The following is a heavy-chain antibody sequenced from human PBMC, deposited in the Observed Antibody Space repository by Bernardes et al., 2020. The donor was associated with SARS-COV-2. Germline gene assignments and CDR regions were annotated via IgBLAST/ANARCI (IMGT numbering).Heavy chain of an antibody. J-gene: IGHJ4*02. V-gene: IGHV1-24*01. CDR3: ATPVYQLPYDAFDY. D-gene: IGHD2-2*01. CDR1: GYTLTELS. Sequence: ASVKVSCKVSGYTLTELSMHWVRQAPGKGLEWMGGFDPEDGETIYAQKFQGRVTMTEDTSTDTAYMELSSLRSEDTAVYYCATPVYQLPYDAFDYWGQGTLVTVSS. CDR2: FDPEDGET.